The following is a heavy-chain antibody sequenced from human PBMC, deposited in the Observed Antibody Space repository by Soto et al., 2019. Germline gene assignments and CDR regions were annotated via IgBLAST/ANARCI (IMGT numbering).Heavy chain of an antibody. CDR1: GGTFSSYA. V-gene: IGHV1-69*06. J-gene: IGHJ4*02. CDR3: AIARITMVRGVRPAPFLDF. CDR2: IIPIFGTA. D-gene: IGHD3-10*01. Sequence: SVKVSCKASGGTFSSYAISWVRQAPGQGLEWMGGIIPIFGTANYAQKFQGRVTITADKSTSTAYMELSSLRSEDTAVYYCAIARITMVRGVRPAPFLDFCGQAPLRTGST.